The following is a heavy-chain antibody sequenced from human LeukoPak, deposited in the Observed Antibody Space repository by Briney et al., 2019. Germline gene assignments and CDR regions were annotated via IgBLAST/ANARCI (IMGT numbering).Heavy chain of an antibody. J-gene: IGHJ4*02. V-gene: IGHV3-48*03. Sequence: PGGSLRLSCAASGFTFSSYEMNWVRQAPGKGLEWVSYISSSGSTIYYADSVKGRFTISRDNAKNSLYLQMNSLRAEDTAVYYCARDPFVSLYRIVFDYWGQGTLVTVSS. CDR2: ISSSGSTI. CDR1: GFTFSSYE. D-gene: IGHD3-16*02. CDR3: ARDPFVSLYRIVFDY.